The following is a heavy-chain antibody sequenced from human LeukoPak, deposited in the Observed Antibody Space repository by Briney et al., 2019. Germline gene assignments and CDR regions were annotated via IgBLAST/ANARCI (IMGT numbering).Heavy chain of an antibody. Sequence: GGSLRLSCAASGLTFSGYAMSWVRHAPGRGLEWVSAITGSTAYTYYADSVKGRFTISRDNSKNTLYLQMNSLRVEDTAVYYCAKGGGGHDYWGQGTLVTVSS. V-gene: IGHV3-23*01. CDR1: GLTFSGYA. D-gene: IGHD6-25*01. CDR3: AKGGGGHDY. J-gene: IGHJ4*02. CDR2: ITGSTAYT.